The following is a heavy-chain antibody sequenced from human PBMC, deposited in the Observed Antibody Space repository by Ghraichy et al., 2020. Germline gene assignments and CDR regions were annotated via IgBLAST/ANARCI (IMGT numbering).Heavy chain of an antibody. CDR1: GGSFSGYY. Sequence: SETLSLTCAVYGGSFSGYYWSWIRQPPGKGLEWIGEINHSGSTNYNPSLKSRVTISVDTSKNQFSLKLSSVTAADTAVYYCARPTQKRWLQLRGGYFDYWGQGTLVTVSS. V-gene: IGHV4-34*01. D-gene: IGHD5-24*01. J-gene: IGHJ4*02. CDR2: INHSGST. CDR3: ARPTQKRWLQLRGGYFDY.